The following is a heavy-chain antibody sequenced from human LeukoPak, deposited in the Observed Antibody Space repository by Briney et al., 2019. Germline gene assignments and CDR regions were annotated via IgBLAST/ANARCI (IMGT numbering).Heavy chain of an antibody. J-gene: IGHJ3*02. CDR2: IWYDGSEK. CDR3: ARGGNAFDI. V-gene: IGHV3-33*01. D-gene: IGHD1-14*01. Sequence: GSLRLSCAASGFTFSSFGMHWVRQAPGRGLDWVAVIWYDGSEKFYADSVKGRFTISRDNSKNTLYLQMNSLRVEDTAAYYCARGGNAFDIWGQGTMVAVSS. CDR1: GFTFSSFG.